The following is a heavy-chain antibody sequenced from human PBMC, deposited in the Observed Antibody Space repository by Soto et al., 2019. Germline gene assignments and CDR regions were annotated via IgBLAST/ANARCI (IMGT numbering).Heavy chain of an antibody. CDR1: GYTFTSYG. V-gene: IGHV1-18*01. CDR3: ARAKDIVVVASFDP. J-gene: IGHJ5*02. D-gene: IGHD2-15*01. CDR2: ISAYNGNT. Sequence: GASVKVSCKASGYTFTSYGISWVRQASGQGLEWMGWISAYNGNTNYTQKLQGRVTMTTDTSTSTAYMELRSLRSDDTAVYYCARAKDIVVVASFDPWRQGTLVTVSP.